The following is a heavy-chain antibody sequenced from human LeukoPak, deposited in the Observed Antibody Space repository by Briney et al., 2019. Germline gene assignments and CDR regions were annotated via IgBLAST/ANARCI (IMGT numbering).Heavy chain of an antibody. V-gene: IGHV1-18*04. CDR3: ARGLYDILTGYNSYGMDV. J-gene: IGHJ6*04. Sequence: ASVKVSCKASGYTFTSYGICWVRQAPGQGLEWMGWISAYNGNTNYAQKLQGRVTMTTDTSTSTAYMELRSLGSDDTAVYYCARGLYDILTGYNSYGMDVWGKGTTVTVSS. CDR2: ISAYNGNT. D-gene: IGHD3-9*01. CDR1: GYTFTSYG.